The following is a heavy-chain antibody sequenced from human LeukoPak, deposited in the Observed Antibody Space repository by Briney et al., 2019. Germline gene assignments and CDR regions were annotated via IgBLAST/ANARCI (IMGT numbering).Heavy chain of an antibody. CDR3: ARVYSSSHNWFDT. Sequence: PSETLSLTCTVSGGPISTTSYFWAWIRQPPGEGLEWIGSIYYSGTTYYNSSLKSRVTISVERSKNHFSLNLSSLTAADTAVYYCARVYSSSHNWFDTWGQGTQVTVSS. D-gene: IGHD6-13*01. V-gene: IGHV4-39*07. CDR1: GGPISTTSYF. J-gene: IGHJ5*02. CDR2: IYYSGTT.